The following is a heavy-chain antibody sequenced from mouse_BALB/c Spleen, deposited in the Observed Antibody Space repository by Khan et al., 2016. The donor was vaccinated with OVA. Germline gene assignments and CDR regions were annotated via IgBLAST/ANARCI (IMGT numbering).Heavy chain of an antibody. CDR1: GYSITSGYG. V-gene: IGHV3-2*02. CDR3: ARTARIKY. J-gene: IGHJ2*01. D-gene: IGHD1-2*01. Sequence: EVKLEVSGPGLVKPSQSLSLTCTVTGYSITSGYGWNWIRQFPGNKLEWMGYISYSGSTNYNPSLKSRISITRDTSKNQFFLQLNPVTTEDTATYYCARTARIKYWGQGTTLTVSS. CDR2: ISYSGST.